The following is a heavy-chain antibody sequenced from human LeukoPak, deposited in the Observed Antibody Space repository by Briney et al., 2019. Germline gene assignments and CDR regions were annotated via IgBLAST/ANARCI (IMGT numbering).Heavy chain of an antibody. J-gene: IGHJ4*02. D-gene: IGHD3-22*01. CDR3: AKRRYDSSGHFDS. CDR2: ISGSGGST. Sequence: GGSLRLSCAASGFTFSSYGMSWVRQAPGKGLEWVSAISGSGGSTVYADAVKGRFTISRDNSKNTLYLQMNSLRAEDTAVYYCAKRRYDSSGHFDSWGQGTLVTVSS. CDR1: GFTFSSYG. V-gene: IGHV3-23*01.